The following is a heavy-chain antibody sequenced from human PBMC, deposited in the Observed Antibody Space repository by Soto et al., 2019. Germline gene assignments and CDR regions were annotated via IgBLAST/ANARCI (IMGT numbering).Heavy chain of an antibody. V-gene: IGHV4-59*12. D-gene: IGHD5-12*01. CDR1: GGSISSYY. J-gene: IGHJ4*02. CDR2: IYYSGST. CDR3: AKDARPDGYWDFDY. Sequence: SETLSLTCTVSGGSISSYYWSWIRQPPGKGLEWIGYIYYSGSTNYNPSLKSRVTISVDTSKNQFSLKLSSVTAADTAVYYCAKDARPDGYWDFDYWGQGTLVTVSS.